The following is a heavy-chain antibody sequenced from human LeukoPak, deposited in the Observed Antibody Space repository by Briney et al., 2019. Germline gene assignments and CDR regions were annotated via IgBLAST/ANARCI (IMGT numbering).Heavy chain of an antibody. V-gene: IGHV3-30-3*01. CDR3: ARSTDYYGSGSYYKVNNWFDP. CDR1: GFTFSSYA. Sequence: PGGSLRLSCAASGFTFSSYAMHWVRQAPGKGLEWVAVISYDGSNKHYADSVKGRFTISRDNSKNTLYLQMNSLRAEDTAVYYCARSTDYYGSGSYYKVNNWFDPWGQGTLVTVSS. CDR2: ISYDGSNK. J-gene: IGHJ5*02. D-gene: IGHD3-10*01.